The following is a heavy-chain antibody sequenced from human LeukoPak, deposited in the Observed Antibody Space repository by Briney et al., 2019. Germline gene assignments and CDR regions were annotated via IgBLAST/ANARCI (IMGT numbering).Heavy chain of an antibody. D-gene: IGHD7-27*01. CDR2: ISGRGGST. CDR3: ARLTGGLFDY. J-gene: IGHJ4*02. Sequence: PGGSLRLSCAASGFTFSNYAMNWVRQAPGKGLEWVSTISGRGGSTYYADSVKGRSTISRDNSKNTLYLRMNSLRAEHTAVFYCARLTGGLFDYWGQGTLVTVSS. V-gene: IGHV3-23*01. CDR1: GFTFSNYA.